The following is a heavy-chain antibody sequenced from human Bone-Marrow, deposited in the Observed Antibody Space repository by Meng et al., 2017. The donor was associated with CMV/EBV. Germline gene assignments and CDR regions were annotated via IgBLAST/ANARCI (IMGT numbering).Heavy chain of an antibody. J-gene: IGHJ6*02. CDR2: INPNSGGT. CDR3: AVAVAGYYYYGMDV. D-gene: IGHD6-19*01. V-gene: IGHV1-2*02. CDR1: GYTFTGYY. Sequence: ASVKVSCKASGYTFTGYYMHWVRQAPGQGLEWMGWINPNSGGTNYAQKCQGRVTMTRDTSISTAYMELSRLRADDTAVYYCAVAVAGYYYYGMDVWGQGTTVTVSS.